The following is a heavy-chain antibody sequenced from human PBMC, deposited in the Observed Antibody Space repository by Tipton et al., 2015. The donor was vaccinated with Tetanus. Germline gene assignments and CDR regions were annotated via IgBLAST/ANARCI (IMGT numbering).Heavy chain of an antibody. V-gene: IGHV4-39*01. CDR3: ARQAENWFDP. J-gene: IGHJ5*02. CDR1: DDSMSSGTSY. Sequence: TLSLTCTVSDDSMSSGTSYWGWVRQPPGKALGWLGTVYYDGSPYYNSSLKSRLTISVDTSKRQFFLRLTSVTAADTAVYYCARQAENWFDPWGQGTLVTVSS. CDR2: VYYDGSP.